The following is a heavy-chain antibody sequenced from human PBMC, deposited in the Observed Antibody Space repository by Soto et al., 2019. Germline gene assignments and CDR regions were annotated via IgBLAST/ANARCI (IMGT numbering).Heavy chain of an antibody. J-gene: IGHJ4*02. V-gene: IGHV5-51*01. CDR3: ARQGYCSSTACYTVDY. CDR2: IYPGDSNT. CDR1: GYSFTNYW. Sequence: PGQSLKIWCKGAGYSFTNYWIGWVRQMPGKGLEWMGIIYPGDSNTRYSPSFQGQVTISADKSISTAYLQWSSLKASDTAMYYCARQGYCSSTACYTVDYWGQGTLVTVSS. D-gene: IGHD2-2*02.